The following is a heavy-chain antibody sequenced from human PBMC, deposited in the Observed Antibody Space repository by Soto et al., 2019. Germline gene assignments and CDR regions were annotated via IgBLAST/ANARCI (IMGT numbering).Heavy chain of an antibody. Sequence: GGSLRLSCAASGFTFSDYYMSWVRQAPGKGLEWVSSISSSSSYIYYADSVKGRFTISRDNAKNSLYLQMNSLRAEDTAVYYCARGGYCSGGSCYSDAYFDYWGQGTLVTVSS. CDR1: GFTFSDYY. CDR3: ARGGYCSGGSCYSDAYFDY. D-gene: IGHD2-15*01. J-gene: IGHJ4*02. CDR2: ISSSSSYI. V-gene: IGHV3-21*01.